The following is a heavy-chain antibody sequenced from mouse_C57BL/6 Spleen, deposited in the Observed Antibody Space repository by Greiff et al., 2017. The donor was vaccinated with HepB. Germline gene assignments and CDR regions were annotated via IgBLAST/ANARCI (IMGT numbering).Heavy chain of an antibody. Sequence: EVQLQQSGPVLVKPGASVKMSCKASGYTFTDYYMNWVKQSHGKSLEWIGVINPYNGGTSYNQKFKGKATLTVDKSSSTAYMELNSLTSEDSAVYYCARMGYYYGSSRYYFDYWGQGTTLTVSS. J-gene: IGHJ2*01. CDR1: GYTFTDYY. CDR3: ARMGYYYGSSRYYFDY. V-gene: IGHV1-19*01. CDR2: INPYNGGT. D-gene: IGHD1-1*01.